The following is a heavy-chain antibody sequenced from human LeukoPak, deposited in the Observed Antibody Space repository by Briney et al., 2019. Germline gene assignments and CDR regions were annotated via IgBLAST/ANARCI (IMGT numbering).Heavy chain of an antibody. J-gene: IGHJ5*02. CDR3: AKRGSYCSGDSCYRGWFDP. Sequence: SSETLSLTCTVSGGSTSHFYWTRIRQSPGKGLEWIGHIYHNGNPNYNPSLEDRVTILIDMSKNQFSLELTSLTPADTAVYYCAKRGSYCSGDSCYRGWFDPWGQGTLVTVSS. CDR2: IYHNGNP. V-gene: IGHV4-59*01. D-gene: IGHD2-15*01. CDR1: GGSTSHFY.